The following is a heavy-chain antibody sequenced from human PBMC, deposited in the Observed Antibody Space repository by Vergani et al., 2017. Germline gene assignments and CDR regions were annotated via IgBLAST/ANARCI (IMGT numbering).Heavy chain of an antibody. D-gene: IGHD2-2*02. V-gene: IGHV4-61*02. CDR1: GGSISSGSYY. J-gene: IGHJ5*02. CDR2: IYTSGST. CDR3: ARSVHVYCSSTSCYKETSENWFDP. Sequence: QVQLQESGPGLVKPSQTLSLTCTVSGGSISSGSYYWSWIRQPAGKGLEWIGRIYTSGSTNYNPSLKSRVTMSVDTSKNQFSLKLSSVTAADTAVYYCARSVHVYCSSTSCYKETSENWFDPWGQGTLVTVSS.